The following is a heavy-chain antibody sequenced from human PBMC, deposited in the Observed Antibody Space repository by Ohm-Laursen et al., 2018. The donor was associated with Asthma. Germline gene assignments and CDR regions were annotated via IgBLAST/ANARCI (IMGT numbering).Heavy chain of an antibody. D-gene: IGHD2-21*02. V-gene: IGHV3-30-3*01. CDR1: GFTFSTFA. CDR3: ARRDYSGGDPDAAFDI. CDR2: ITSDGGWT. Sequence: SLRLSCTAPGFTFSTFAMHWVRQAQGKGPEWVSIITSDGGWTSYADSVRGRFTISRDNSKNILYMQMNSLRAEDTAVYYCARRDYSGGDPDAAFDIWGQGTMVTVSS. J-gene: IGHJ3*02.